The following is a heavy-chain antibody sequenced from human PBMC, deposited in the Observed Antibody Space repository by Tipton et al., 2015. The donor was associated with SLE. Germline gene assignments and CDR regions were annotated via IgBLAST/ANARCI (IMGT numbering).Heavy chain of an antibody. J-gene: IGHJ4*02. V-gene: IGHV4-59*08. D-gene: IGHD3-3*01. CDR2: ISFSGLT. CDR3: ARHKLGFSWSYFDS. CDR1: GASISSYY. Sequence: TLSLTCTVSGASISSYYWSWIRQPPGKGLEWIGYISFSGLTNYNPSVRSRVSTSMDTSKNQFSLQMSSVTAADTALYYCARHKLGFSWSYFDSWGQGTLVTVSS.